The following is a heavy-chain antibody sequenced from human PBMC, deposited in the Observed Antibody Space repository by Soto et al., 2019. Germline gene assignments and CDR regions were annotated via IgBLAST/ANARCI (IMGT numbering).Heavy chain of an antibody. CDR2: IYYSGST. CDR3: ARVSYGYFQH. CDR1: GGSISSGGYY. V-gene: IGHV4-31*03. D-gene: IGHD1-26*01. J-gene: IGHJ1*01. Sequence: TSETLSLTCTVSGGSISSGGYYWSWIRQHPGKGLEWIGYIYYSGSTYYNPSLKSRVTISVDTSKNQFSLKLSSVTAADTAVYYCARVSYGYFQHWGQGTLVTVSS.